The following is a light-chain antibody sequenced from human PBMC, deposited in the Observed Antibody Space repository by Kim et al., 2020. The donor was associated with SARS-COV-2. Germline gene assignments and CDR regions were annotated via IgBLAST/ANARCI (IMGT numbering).Light chain of an antibody. CDR1: SGSVADNF. V-gene: IGLV6-57*04. J-gene: IGLJ3*02. CDR2: EDS. Sequence: NFMLTQPHSVSESPGKTVTISCTRTSGSVADNFVQWYQLRPGRAPTTVIYEDSQGPAGVPDRFSGSIDSSSNSASLTISGLRTEDEADYYCQSYDSSHLWVFGGGTQLTVL. CDR3: QSYDSSHLWV.